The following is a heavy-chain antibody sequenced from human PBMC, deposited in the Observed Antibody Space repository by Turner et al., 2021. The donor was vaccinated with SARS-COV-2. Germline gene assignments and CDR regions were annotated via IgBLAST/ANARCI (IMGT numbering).Heavy chain of an antibody. CDR2: ISAYNGNT. Sequence: QVQLVQSGAEVKKPGASVKVSCKAYGYTFTSYGISWVRQAPGQGLEWMGWISAYNGNTNYAQKLQGRVTMTTDTSTSTAYMELRSLRSDDTAVYYCARDSYTSGWPGGPHQMPFDYWGQGTLVTVSS. J-gene: IGHJ4*02. CDR3: ARDSYTSGWPGGPHQMPFDY. V-gene: IGHV1-18*01. D-gene: IGHD6-19*01. CDR1: GYTFTSYG.